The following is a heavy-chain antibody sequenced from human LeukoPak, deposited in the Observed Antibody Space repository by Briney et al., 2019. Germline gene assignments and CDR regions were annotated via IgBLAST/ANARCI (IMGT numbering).Heavy chain of an antibody. CDR2: ISSSSSYI. J-gene: IGHJ4*02. V-gene: IGHV3-21*01. D-gene: IGHD2-15*01. Sequence: PGGSLRLSCAASGFTFSSYSMNWVRQAPGKGLEWVSSISSSSSYIYHADSVKGRFTISRDNAKNSLYLQMNSLRAEDTAVYYCATRYCSGGSCYSPFDYWGQGTLVTVSS. CDR3: ATRYCSGGSCYSPFDY. CDR1: GFTFSSYS.